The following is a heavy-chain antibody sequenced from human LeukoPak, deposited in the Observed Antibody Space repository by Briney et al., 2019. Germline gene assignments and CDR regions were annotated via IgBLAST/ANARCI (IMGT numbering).Heavy chain of an antibody. CDR2: INHSGST. CDR3: ARVGGPYSSSDHRSDY. V-gene: IGHV4-34*01. CDR1: GGSFSGYY. J-gene: IGHJ4*02. D-gene: IGHD6-6*01. Sequence: SETLSLTCAVYGGSFSGYYWSWLRQPPGKGLEWIGEINHSGSTNYNPSLKSRVTISVDTSKNQFSLKLSSVTAADTAVYYCARVGGPYSSSDHRSDYWGQGTLVTVSS.